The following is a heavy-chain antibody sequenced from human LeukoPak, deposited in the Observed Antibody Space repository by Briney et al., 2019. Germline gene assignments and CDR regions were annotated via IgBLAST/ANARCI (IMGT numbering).Heavy chain of an antibody. CDR1: GFTFSRHS. J-gene: IGHJ3*02. D-gene: IGHD6-19*01. Sequence: PGGSLRLSCAASGFTFSRHSMKWVRQAPGKGLEWVSAISGSGGSTYYADSVKGRLIISRDNSKNTLYLQMNSLRAEDTAVYYCATGWRTDTFDIWGQGTMVTVSS. CDR2: ISGSGGST. V-gene: IGHV3-23*01. CDR3: ATGWRTDTFDI.